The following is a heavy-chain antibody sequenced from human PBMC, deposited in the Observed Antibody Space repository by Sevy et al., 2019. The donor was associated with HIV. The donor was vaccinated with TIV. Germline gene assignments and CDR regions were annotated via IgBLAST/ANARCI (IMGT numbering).Heavy chain of an antibody. Sequence: ASVKVSCKASGYTFTGYYMQWVRQAPGQGLEWMGWINPNSGGTNYAQKFQGRITMTRDTSISTAYLELNRLRLDDTAVYYCARDPSDILNEHAFDIWGQGTVVTVSS. CDR1: GYTFTGYY. CDR2: INPNSGGT. V-gene: IGHV1-2*02. J-gene: IGHJ3*02. D-gene: IGHD3-9*01. CDR3: ARDPSDILNEHAFDI.